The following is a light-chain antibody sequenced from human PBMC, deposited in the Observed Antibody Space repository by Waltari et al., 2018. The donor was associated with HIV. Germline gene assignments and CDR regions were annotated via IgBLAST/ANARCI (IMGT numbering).Light chain of an antibody. CDR2: DAS. CDR3: QQRSNWLT. Sequence: EIVLTQSPATLSLSPGGSATLSCRASQTVGSHLARYQHKPGQAPRLLIYDASNRATGIPARFSGSGSGTEFTLTISSLEPEDFADYYCQQRSNWLTFGGGTKVEIK. CDR1: QTVGSH. J-gene: IGKJ4*01. V-gene: IGKV3-11*01.